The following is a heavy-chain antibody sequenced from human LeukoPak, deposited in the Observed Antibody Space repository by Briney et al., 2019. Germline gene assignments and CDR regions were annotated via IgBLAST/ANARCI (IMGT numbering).Heavy chain of an antibody. D-gene: IGHD3-9*01. J-gene: IGHJ3*02. CDR2: IYYSGST. CDR3: ARGSGDILTGYYHDAFDI. Sequence: SETLSLTCTVSGGSISSYYWSWIRQPPGKGLEWIGCIYYSGSTNYNPSLKSRVTISVDTSKNQFSLKLSSVTAADTAVYYCARGSGDILTGYYHDAFDIWGQGTMVTVSS. V-gene: IGHV4-59*01. CDR1: GGSISSYY.